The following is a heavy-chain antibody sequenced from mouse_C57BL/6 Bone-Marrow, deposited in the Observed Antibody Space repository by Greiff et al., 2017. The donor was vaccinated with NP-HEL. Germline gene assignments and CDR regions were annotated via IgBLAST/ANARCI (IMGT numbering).Heavy chain of an antibody. CDR2: ISSGSSTI. J-gene: IGHJ2*01. CDR3: ARASHYYGSSY. CDR1: GFTFSDYG. V-gene: IGHV5-17*01. D-gene: IGHD1-1*01. Sequence: EVKLVESGGGLVKPGGSLKLSCAASGFTFSDYGMHWVRQAPEKGLEWVAYISSGSSTIYYADTVKGRANISRDNAKNTLFLQITSLRSEDTAMYYCARASHYYGSSYWGQGTTLTVSS.